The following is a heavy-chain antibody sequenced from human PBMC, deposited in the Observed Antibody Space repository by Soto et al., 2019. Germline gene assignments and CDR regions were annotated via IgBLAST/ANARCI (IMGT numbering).Heavy chain of an antibody. V-gene: IGHV5-10-1*01. J-gene: IGHJ4*02. Sequence: GESLKISCKGAGYSFAGYWITWVRQKPGKGLEWMGRIDPSDSQTYYSPSFRGHVTISATKSITTVFLQWSSLRASDTAMYYCARQIYDSDTGPNFQYYFDSWGQGTPVTVSS. D-gene: IGHD3-22*01. CDR3: ARQIYDSDTGPNFQYYFDS. CDR2: IDPSDSQT. CDR1: GYSFAGYW.